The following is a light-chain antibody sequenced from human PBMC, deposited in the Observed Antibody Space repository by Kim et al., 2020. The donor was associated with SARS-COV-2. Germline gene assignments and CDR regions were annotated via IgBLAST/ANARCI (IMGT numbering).Light chain of an antibody. Sequence: EIVLTQSPGTLSLSPGERATLSCRASQSVSSNYLAWYQQKPGQAPRLHIYGASIRATGIPDRFSGSGSGTDFTLTNSRLEPEDFAVYYCQQYGSSPLYTCGQGTKLEI. J-gene: IGKJ2*01. CDR2: GAS. V-gene: IGKV3-20*01. CDR1: QSVSSNY. CDR3: QQYGSSPLYT.